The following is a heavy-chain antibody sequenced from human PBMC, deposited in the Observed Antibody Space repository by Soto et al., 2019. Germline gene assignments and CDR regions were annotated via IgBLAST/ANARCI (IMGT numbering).Heavy chain of an antibody. J-gene: IGHJ4*02. CDR3: AKAISGYNAWLDH. CDR1: GFTFSSDC. V-gene: IGHV3-23*01. Sequence: PGGSLILSWAACGFTFSSDCMNWVRQAPGEGLEWVSVISGSGSSTYYADSVKGRFTISRDNSKNTLYVQMNSLRAEDTGVYYCAKAISGYNAWLDHWGQGTRVTVSS. D-gene: IGHD1-20*01. CDR2: ISGSGSST.